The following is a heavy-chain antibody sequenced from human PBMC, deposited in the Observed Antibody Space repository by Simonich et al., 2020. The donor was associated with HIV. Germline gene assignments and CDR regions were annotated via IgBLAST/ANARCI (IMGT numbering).Heavy chain of an antibody. V-gene: IGHV3-49*03. CDR3: TSSDYDSSDYYYRYFQH. J-gene: IGHJ1*01. D-gene: IGHD3-22*01. CDR2: IRSKAYGGTT. CDR1: GFTFGDYA. Sequence: EVQLVESGGGLVQPGRSLRLSCTASGFTFGDYAMSWFRQAPGKGLEWVGFIRSKAYGGTTEYAASVKGRFTISRDDSKSSAYLQMNSLKTEDTAVYYCTSSDYDSSDYYYRYFQHWGQGTLVTVSS.